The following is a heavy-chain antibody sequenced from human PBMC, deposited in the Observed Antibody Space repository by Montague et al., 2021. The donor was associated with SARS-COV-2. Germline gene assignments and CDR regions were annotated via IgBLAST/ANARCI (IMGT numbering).Heavy chain of an antibody. CDR3: ARSTSGWFIY. V-gene: IGHV4-39*01. J-gene: IGHJ4*02. D-gene: IGHD6-19*01. Sequence: SETLSLTCSVSGGSISSTSFFWAWIRQPPGKGLEWVGSMYSSGTTYYXPSRKSRVTISGDTSRNQLSVRLSSVTAADTAVYYCARSTSGWFIYWGQGTLVTVSS. CDR1: GGSISSTSFF. CDR2: MYSSGTT.